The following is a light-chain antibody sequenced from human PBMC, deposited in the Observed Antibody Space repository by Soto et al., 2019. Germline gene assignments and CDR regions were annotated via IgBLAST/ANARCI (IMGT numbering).Light chain of an antibody. CDR1: SSDVGGYNY. J-gene: IGLJ1*01. Sequence: QSVLTQPASVSGSPGQSITISCTGTSSDVGGYNYVFWYQHHPGKAPKLIIYDVTNRPSGVSNPFSGSKSGNTASLTISGLQPEDEADYYCSSYTTSNTRQIVFGTGTKVTVL. CDR2: DVT. CDR3: SSYTTSNTRQIV. V-gene: IGLV2-14*03.